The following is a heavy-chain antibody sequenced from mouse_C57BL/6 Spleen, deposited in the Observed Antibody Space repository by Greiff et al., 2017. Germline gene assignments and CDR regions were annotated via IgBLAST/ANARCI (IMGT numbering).Heavy chain of an antibody. CDR1: GYTFTDYN. V-gene: IGHV1-18*01. CDR3: ARGGNPRFAY. J-gene: IGHJ3*01. CDR2: INPNNGGT. Sequence: VQLQQPGPELVKPGASVKIPCKASGYTFTDYNMDWVKQSHGKSLEWIGDINPNNGGTIYNQKFKGKATLTVDKSSSTAYMELRSLTSEDTAVYYCARGGNPRFAYWGQGTLVTVSA.